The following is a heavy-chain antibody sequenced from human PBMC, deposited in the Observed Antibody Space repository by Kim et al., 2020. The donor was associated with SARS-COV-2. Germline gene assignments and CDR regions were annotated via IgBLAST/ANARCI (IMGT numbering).Heavy chain of an antibody. J-gene: IGHJ5*02. CDR3: ARGGRNYGFQS. D-gene: IGHD2-15*01. Sequence: GGSLRLSCAASGFTFSSHWMHWVRQAPGKGPVWVSRINTDRSVIEYAASVKGRFTISRDNAKTTLDLQMNSLRPEDTAVYYCARGGRNYGFQSWGQGILV. CDR2: INTDRSVI. CDR1: GFTFSSHW. V-gene: IGHV3-74*01.